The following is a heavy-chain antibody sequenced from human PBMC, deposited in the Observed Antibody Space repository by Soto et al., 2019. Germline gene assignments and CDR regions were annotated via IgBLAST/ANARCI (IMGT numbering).Heavy chain of an antibody. CDR3: ARDRAVAGSDY. Sequence: QVQLQESGPGLVKPSGTLSLTCAVSGGSISSSNWWTWVRQPPGKGLEWIGEIYHSGSTNYNPSLKGRVTISVDKSKNQFSRKLTSVTAADTAVYYCARDRAVAGSDYWGQGTLVTVSS. CDR2: IYHSGST. V-gene: IGHV4-4*02. D-gene: IGHD6-19*01. J-gene: IGHJ4*02. CDR1: GGSISSSNW.